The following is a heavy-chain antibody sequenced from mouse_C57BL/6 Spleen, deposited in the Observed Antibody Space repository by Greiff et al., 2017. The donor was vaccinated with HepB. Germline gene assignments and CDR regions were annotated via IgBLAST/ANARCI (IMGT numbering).Heavy chain of an antibody. CDR2: IYPSDSET. D-gene: IGHD2-10*01. CDR3: ARSPLLWYEAMDY. Sequence: QVQLQQSGAELVRPGSSVKLSCKASGYTFTSYWMDWVKQRPGQGLEWIGNIYPSDSETHYNQKFKDKATLTVDKSSSTAYMQLSSLTSEDSAVYYCARSPLLWYEAMDYWGQGTSVTVSS. CDR1: GYTFTSYW. J-gene: IGHJ4*01. V-gene: IGHV1-61*01.